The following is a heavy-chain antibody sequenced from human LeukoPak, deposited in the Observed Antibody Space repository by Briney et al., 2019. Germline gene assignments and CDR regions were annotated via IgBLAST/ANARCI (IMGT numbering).Heavy chain of an antibody. CDR1: GFTFSSYA. CDR3: ARTHSRTLGLDY. V-gene: IGHV3-23*01. Sequence: PGGSLRLSCAASGFTFSSYAMSWVRQAPGKGLQWVSAISGRGSNTYYADSIKGRFTISRDNANNSLYLQMNSLRAEDTAVYYCARTHSRTLGLDYWGQGTLVTVSS. D-gene: IGHD6-13*01. CDR2: ISGRGSNT. J-gene: IGHJ4*02.